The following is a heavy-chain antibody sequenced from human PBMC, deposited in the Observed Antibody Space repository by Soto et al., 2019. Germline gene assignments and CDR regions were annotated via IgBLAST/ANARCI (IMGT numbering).Heavy chain of an antibody. D-gene: IGHD2-15*01. CDR1: GYSFTSYW. V-gene: IGHV5-51*01. CDR2: IYPGDSDT. J-gene: IGHJ3*02. Sequence: GESLKISCKGSGYSFTSYWIGWVRQMPGKGLEWMGIIYPGDSDTRYSPSFQGQVTISADKPISTAYLQWSSLKASDTAMYYCARHWRYCSGGSCQGAFHIWGQGTMVTVSS. CDR3: ARHWRYCSGGSCQGAFHI.